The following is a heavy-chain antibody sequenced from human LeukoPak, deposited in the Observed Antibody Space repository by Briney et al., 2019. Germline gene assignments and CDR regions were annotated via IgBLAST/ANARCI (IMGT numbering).Heavy chain of an antibody. J-gene: IGHJ4*02. CDR1: GFTFSSYA. CDR3: ARPSFRTGSYFDH. D-gene: IGHD3/OR15-3a*01. V-gene: IGHV3-23*01. CDR2: ISGSGGST. Sequence: GGSLRLSCAASGFTFSSYAMSWVRQAPGKGLEWVSAISGSGGSTYYADSVKGRFTISRDNTKTSLYLQMNSLRAEDTAVYYCARPSFRTGSYFDHWGQGTLVTVSS.